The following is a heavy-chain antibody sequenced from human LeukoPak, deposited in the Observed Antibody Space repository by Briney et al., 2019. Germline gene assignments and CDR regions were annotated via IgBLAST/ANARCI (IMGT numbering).Heavy chain of an antibody. CDR3: ANRMIVGRFDY. D-gene: IGHD3-22*01. Sequence: GGSLRLSCAASGFTFSSYAMSWVRQAPGKGLEWVSAISASGGSTYYADSVKGRFTISRDNSKNTLYLQMNSLRAEDTAVYYCANRMIVGRFDYWGQGTLVTVSS. J-gene: IGHJ4*02. CDR1: GFTFSSYA. V-gene: IGHV3-23*01. CDR2: ISASGGST.